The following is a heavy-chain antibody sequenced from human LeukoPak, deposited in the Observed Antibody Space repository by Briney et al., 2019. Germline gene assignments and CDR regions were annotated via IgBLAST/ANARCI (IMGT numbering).Heavy chain of an antibody. J-gene: IGHJ4*02. CDR1: GYTFTNYD. V-gene: IGHV1-8*01. CDR3: ARGNFYYDSSGYYYFDY. Sequence: GASVKVSCKASGYTFTNYDINWVRQASGQGLEWMGHMKPNSGNTGYAQKFQGRVTMTRDTSISTAYMELSSLTSEDTAVYYCARGNFYYDSSGYYYFDYWGQGTLVTVSS. CDR2: MKPNSGNT. D-gene: IGHD3-22*01.